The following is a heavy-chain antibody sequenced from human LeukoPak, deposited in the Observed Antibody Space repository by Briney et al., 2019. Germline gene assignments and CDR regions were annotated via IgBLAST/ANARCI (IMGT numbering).Heavy chain of an antibody. J-gene: IGHJ5*02. Sequence: ASVKVSRKASGGTFSTHFFSWVRQAPGQGLEWMGGIIPIFGTANYAQEFLGRVTITADESTSTAYMELSSLRSEDTAVYYCARLGENGLLTGYFYPWGQGTLVTVSS. CDR3: ARLGENGLLTGYFYP. D-gene: IGHD3-9*01. CDR1: GGTFSTHF. V-gene: IGHV1-69*13. CDR2: IIPIFGTA.